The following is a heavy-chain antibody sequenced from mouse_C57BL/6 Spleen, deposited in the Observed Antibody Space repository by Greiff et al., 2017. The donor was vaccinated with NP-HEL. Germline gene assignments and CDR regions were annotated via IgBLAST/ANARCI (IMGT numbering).Heavy chain of an antibody. J-gene: IGHJ4*01. CDR3: VITTVNYYAMDY. D-gene: IGHD1-1*01. Sequence: QVQLQQPGAELVKPGASVKLSCKASGYTFTSYWMHWVKQRPGQGLEWIGMIHPNSGSTNYNEKFKSKATLTEDKSSSTAYMQLSSLTSEDSAVYYCVITTVNYYAMDYWGQGTSVTVSS. CDR2: IHPNSGST. CDR1: GYTFTSYW. V-gene: IGHV1-64*01.